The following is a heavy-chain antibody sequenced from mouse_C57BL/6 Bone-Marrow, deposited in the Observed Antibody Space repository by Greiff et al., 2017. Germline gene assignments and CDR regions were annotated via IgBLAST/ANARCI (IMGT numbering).Heavy chain of an antibody. D-gene: IGHD2-1*01. Sequence: VQLQQSGPELVKPGDSVKISCKASGYSFTGYFMNWVMQSPGKSLEWIGRINPYNGDTFYNQKFKGKATLTVDKSSSTAHMELRSLTSEDSAVYYCARDYGNDYWGQGTTLTVSS. CDR3: ARDYGNDY. J-gene: IGHJ2*01. CDR2: INPYNGDT. CDR1: GYSFTGYF. V-gene: IGHV1-20*01.